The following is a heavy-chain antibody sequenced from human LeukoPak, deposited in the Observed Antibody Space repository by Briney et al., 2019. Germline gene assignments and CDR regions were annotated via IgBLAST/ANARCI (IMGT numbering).Heavy chain of an antibody. CDR3: ARQVKTGYSSSWYSDY. CDR1: GYSFANSW. V-gene: IGHV5-51*01. CDR2: IYPGDSDT. Sequence: GESLKISSKGSGYSFANSWIAWVRQMPGKGLEWMGIIYPGDSDTRYSPSFQGQVTISADKSISTAYLQWSSLKASDTAMYYCARQVKTGYSSSWYSDYWGQGTLVTVSS. D-gene: IGHD6-13*01. J-gene: IGHJ4*02.